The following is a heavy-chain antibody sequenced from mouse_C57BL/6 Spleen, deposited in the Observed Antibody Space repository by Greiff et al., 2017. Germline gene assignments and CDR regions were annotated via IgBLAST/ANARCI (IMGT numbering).Heavy chain of an antibody. CDR2: IDPETGDT. CDR3: TTDKALDY. CDR1: GFNIKDDY. J-gene: IGHJ2*01. Sequence: VHVKQSGAELVRPGASVKLSCTASGFNIKDDYMHWVKQRPEQGLEWIGWIDPETGDTEYASKFQGTATITADTSSSTAYLQLSSLTSEDTAVYYCTTDKALDYWGQGTTLTVSS. V-gene: IGHV14-4*01.